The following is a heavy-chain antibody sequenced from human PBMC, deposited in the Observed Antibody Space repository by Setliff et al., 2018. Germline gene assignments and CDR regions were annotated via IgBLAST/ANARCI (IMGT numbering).Heavy chain of an antibody. CDR2: ISGSGGTT. Sequence: PGGSLRLSCAASGFTFSSYAMSWVRQAPGKGLEWVSAISGSGGTTYYADSVKGRFTISRDNSKNTLYLQMNSLRAEDTAVYYCAKSHSSWPIFIDYWGQGTLVTVSS. D-gene: IGHD6-13*01. CDR1: GFTFSSYA. CDR3: AKSHSSWPIFIDY. J-gene: IGHJ4*02. V-gene: IGHV3-23*01.